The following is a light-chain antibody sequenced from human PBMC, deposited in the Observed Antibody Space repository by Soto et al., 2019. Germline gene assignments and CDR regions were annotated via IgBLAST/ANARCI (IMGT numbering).Light chain of an antibody. Sequence: QSALTQPPSASGSPGQSVTISCTGTKNDIGVYDFVSWYQHHPGKAPRLIIYEVSNRPSGVSDRFSGSKSGNTASLTISGLQAEDEGDYYCYSYTSSSTVVFGGGTKLTVL. V-gene: IGLV2-14*01. CDR1: KNDIGVYDF. CDR3: YSYTSSSTVV. J-gene: IGLJ2*01. CDR2: EVS.